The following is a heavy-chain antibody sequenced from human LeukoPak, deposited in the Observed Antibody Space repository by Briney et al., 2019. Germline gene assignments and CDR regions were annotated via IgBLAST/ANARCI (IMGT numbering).Heavy chain of an antibody. CDR3: ARHYRGIAAADY. CDR1: GGSLSSGRYY. Sequence: PSQTLSLTCTVSGGSLSSGRYYWRWIRQPAGKGLEWLGRIYTSGSTNYNPSLKSRVTISVDTSKNQFSLRLSSVTAADTAVYSCARHYRGIAAADYWGQGTLVTVSS. CDR2: IYTSGST. D-gene: IGHD6-13*01. J-gene: IGHJ4*02. V-gene: IGHV4-61*02.